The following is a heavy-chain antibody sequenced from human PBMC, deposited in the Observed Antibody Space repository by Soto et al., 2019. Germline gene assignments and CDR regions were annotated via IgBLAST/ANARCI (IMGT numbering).Heavy chain of an antibody. V-gene: IGHV4-34*01. D-gene: IGHD6-19*01. CDR2: INHSGST. Sequence: QVQLQRWGAGLLKPSETLSLTCAVYGGSFSGYYWSWIRQPPGKGLEWIGEINHSGSTNYNPSLKSRVTISVDTSKNQFSLKLSSVTAADTAVYYCARAGYSSGWYGWGQGTLVTVSS. CDR3: ARAGYSSGWYG. J-gene: IGHJ4*02. CDR1: GGSFSGYY.